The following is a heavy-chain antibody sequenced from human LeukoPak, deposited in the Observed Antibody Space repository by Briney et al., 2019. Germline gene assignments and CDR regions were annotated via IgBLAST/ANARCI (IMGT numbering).Heavy chain of an antibody. CDR3: ARGNYGDEEFYFDY. CDR2: IIPILGIA. CDR1: GGTFSSYA. V-gene: IGHV1-69*04. J-gene: IGHJ4*02. D-gene: IGHD4-17*01. Sequence: SVKVSCKASGGTFSSYAISWVRQAPGQGLEWMGRIIPILGIATYAQKFQGRVTITADKSTSTAYMELSSLRSEDTAVYYCARGNYGDEEFYFDYWGQGTLVTVSS.